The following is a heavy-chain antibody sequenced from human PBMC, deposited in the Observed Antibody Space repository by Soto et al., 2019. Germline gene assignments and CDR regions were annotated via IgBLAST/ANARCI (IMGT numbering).Heavy chain of an antibody. CDR1: GDSVTHGDNY. Sequence: QVQLQESGPGLVKASQSLSLTCTVSGDSVTHGDNYWGWIRQPPGKGLEWISYIYHTGSASFSPSLKGRGSMSVDTSSNVFSLELTSFTAADTAMYYCARLSKRLFGQYKVDYWGQGVLVTVSS. J-gene: IGHJ4*02. CDR3: ARLSKRLFGQYKVDY. V-gene: IGHV4-30-4*01. CDR2: IYHTGSA. D-gene: IGHD3-3*01.